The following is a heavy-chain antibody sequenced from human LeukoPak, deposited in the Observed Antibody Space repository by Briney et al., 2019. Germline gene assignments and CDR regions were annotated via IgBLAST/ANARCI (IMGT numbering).Heavy chain of an antibody. D-gene: IGHD5-24*01. CDR2: INTNTGNP. Sequence: GASVKVSCKASGYTFTSYAMNWVRQAPGQGLEWMGWINTNTGNPTYAQGFTGRFVFSLDTSVSTAYLQISSLKAEDTAVYYCARVEMATITSHYFDYWGQGTLVTVSS. CDR3: ARVEMATITSHYFDY. J-gene: IGHJ4*02. V-gene: IGHV7-4-1*02. CDR1: GYTFTSYA.